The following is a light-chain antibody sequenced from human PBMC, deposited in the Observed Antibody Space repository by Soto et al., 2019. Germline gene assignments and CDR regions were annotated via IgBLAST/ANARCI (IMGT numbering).Light chain of an antibody. J-gene: IGKJ1*01. Sequence: DIQMTQSASTLSASVGDRVTITCGASQNINRRLAWYQQKPGKAPNLLIYDASSLESGVPARFSGGGYGTEFNLTISSLQTDDFSTFYCQQYNNYPWTFGQGTKVDIK. CDR3: QQYNNYPWT. V-gene: IGKV1-5*01. CDR2: DAS. CDR1: QNINRR.